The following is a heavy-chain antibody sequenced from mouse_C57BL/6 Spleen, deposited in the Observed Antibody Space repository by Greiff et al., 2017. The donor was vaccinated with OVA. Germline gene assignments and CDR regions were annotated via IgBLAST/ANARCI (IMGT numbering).Heavy chain of an antibody. CDR2: IDPEDGDT. V-gene: IGHV14-1*01. J-gene: IGHJ3*01. D-gene: IGHD1-1*01. CDR1: GFTIRDYY. Sequence: EVQLLQSGAGLVRPGASVKLSCTASGFTIRDYYMNWVKQRPEQGLAWIGRIDPEDGDTEYDSKFPGTATMTADTSANTAYLQLSSLTSEDTAVYYCTTPGWYGSGGFAYWGQGTLVTVSA. CDR3: TTPGWYGSGGFAY.